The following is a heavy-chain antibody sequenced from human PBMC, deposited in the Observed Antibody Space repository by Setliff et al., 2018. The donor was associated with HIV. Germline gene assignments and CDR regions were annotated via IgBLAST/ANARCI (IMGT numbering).Heavy chain of an antibody. J-gene: IGHJ4*02. CDR3: ARALYRVKQQLVPHFFDY. CDR2: ISATAGDT. CDR1: GFTFSSYA. V-gene: IGHV3-23*01. D-gene: IGHD6-13*01. Sequence: PGGSLRLSCAASGFTFSSYAMSWVRQAPGKGLEWVSTISATAGDTYYADSVKGRFTISRDNAKNSLYLQMNSLRAEDTAMYYCARALYRVKQQLVPHFFDYWGQGTLVTVSS.